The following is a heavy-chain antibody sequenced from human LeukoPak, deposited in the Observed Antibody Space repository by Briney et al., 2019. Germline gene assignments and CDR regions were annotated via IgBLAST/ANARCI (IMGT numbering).Heavy chain of an antibody. CDR3: ARGQNYYDSSGYGY. CDR1: GGSISSYY. D-gene: IGHD3-22*01. J-gene: IGHJ4*02. Sequence: SETLSLTCTASGGSISSYYWSWIRQPPGKGLEWIGYIYYSGSTNYNPSLKSRVTISVDTSKNQFSLKLSSVTAADTAVYYCARGQNYYDSSGYGYWGRGTLVTVSS. CDR2: IYYSGST. V-gene: IGHV4-59*01.